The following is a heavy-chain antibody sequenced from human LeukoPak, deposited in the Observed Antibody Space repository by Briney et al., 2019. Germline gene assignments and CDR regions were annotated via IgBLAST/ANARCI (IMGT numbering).Heavy chain of an antibody. J-gene: IGHJ4*02. CDR1: GFTFSTYW. Sequence: PSGGSLRLSCGASGFTFSTYWMNWYRQAPGKGLEWVGNINQDASEINYVDSVRGRFTISRDNAKNSLHLQMNSLRAEDTAVYYCATDRDNSDWQKRFDSWGQGTLVTVSS. D-gene: IGHD2-21*02. CDR2: INQDASEI. V-gene: IGHV3-7*01. CDR3: ATDRDNSDWQKRFDS.